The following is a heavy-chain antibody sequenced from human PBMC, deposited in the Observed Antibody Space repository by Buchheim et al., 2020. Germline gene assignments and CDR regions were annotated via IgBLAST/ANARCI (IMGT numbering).Heavy chain of an antibody. J-gene: IGHJ6*02. Sequence: EVQLVESGGGLVQPGGSLRLSCAASGFTFSSYWMSWVRQAPGKGLEWVANIKQDGSEKYYVDSVKGRFPISRDNAKNSLYLQMNSLRAEDTAVYYCARDNGWFGELFLLDYGMDVWGQGTT. CDR1: GFTFSSYW. V-gene: IGHV3-7*01. CDR3: ARDNGWFGELFLLDYGMDV. CDR2: IKQDGSEK. D-gene: IGHD3-10*01.